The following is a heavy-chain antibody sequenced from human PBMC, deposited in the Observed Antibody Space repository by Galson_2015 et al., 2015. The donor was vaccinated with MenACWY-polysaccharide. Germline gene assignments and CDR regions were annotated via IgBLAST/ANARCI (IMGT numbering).Heavy chain of an antibody. Sequence: SLRLSCAASGFTFSSYWMSWVRQAPGKGLEWVANIKQDGSEKYYVDSVKGRFTISRDNAKNSLYLQMNSLRAEDTAVYYCARHSSSWYPYNWFDPWGQGTLVTVSS. CDR2: IKQDGSEK. V-gene: IGHV3-7*01. CDR3: ARHSSSWYPYNWFDP. J-gene: IGHJ5*02. CDR1: GFTFSSYW. D-gene: IGHD6-13*01.